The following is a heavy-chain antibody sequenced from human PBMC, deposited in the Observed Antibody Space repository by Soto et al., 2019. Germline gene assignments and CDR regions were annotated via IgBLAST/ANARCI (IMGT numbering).Heavy chain of an antibody. CDR3: TRDCQWSRSSPDS. V-gene: IGHV3-7*01. CDR1: GFTFSRPW. D-gene: IGHD6-6*01. CDR2: IKEDGSDK. Sequence: EVQLVESGGGLVQPGESLRLSCAASGFTFSRPWMTWVRQAPGKGLEWVASIKEDGSDKYYVDSVKGRFTISRDNAKNSLYLQMNSLKVEDTAVYYCTRDCQWSRSSPDSWGQGTVVTVSS. J-gene: IGHJ4*02.